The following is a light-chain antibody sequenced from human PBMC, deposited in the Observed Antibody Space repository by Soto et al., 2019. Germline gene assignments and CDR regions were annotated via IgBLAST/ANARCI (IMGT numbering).Light chain of an antibody. CDR3: QQYDASPVT. J-gene: IGKJ5*01. V-gene: IGKV3-20*01. CDR2: GTS. Sequence: PGERATPSCRASRSVSSNYLAWYQQKPGQAPRRLIYGTSSRATGVPGRFSGRVSGTDFTLTVSRLEPEDCAVYYCQQYDASPVTFGQGTRLQIK. CDR1: RSVSSNY.